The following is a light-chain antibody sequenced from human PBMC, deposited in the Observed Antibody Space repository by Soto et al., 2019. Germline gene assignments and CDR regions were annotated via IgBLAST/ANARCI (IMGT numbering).Light chain of an antibody. CDR1: SSNIGAGYD. V-gene: IGLV1-40*01. J-gene: IGLJ2*01. Sequence: QSVLTQPPSVSAAPGQRVTISCTGSSSNIGAGYDVHWYQQLPGTAPKLLIYGNNNRPSGVPDRFSGSKSGTSASLAITGLQAEDEADYYCQVWDSSSDHLVFGGGTKLTVL. CDR2: GNN. CDR3: QVWDSSSDHLV.